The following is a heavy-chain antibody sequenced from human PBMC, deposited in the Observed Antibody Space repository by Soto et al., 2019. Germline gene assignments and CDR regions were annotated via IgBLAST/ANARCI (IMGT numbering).Heavy chain of an antibody. V-gene: IGHV3-33*01. CDR2: IRFDGSNE. D-gene: IGHD1-7*01. Sequence: GGSLRLSCAVPGCIFHGYGMHWVRQAPGKGLEWVAIIRFDGSNEEYADSVKGRFTISRDNSKNTLYLQMNTLGAEDTAVYYCARDGIGGTVFRGYLDYWGRGTVVTVSS. CDR3: ARDGIGGTVFRGYLDY. J-gene: IGHJ4*02. CDR1: GCIFHGYG.